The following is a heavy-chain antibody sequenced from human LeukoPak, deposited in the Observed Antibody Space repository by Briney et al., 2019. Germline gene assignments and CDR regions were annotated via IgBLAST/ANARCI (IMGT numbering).Heavy chain of an antibody. CDR1: GGSFSGYY. CDR3: ARARGKRGYSYGFGYMDV. V-gene: IGHV4-34*01. Sequence: SETLSLTCAVYGGSFSGYYWSWIRQPPGKGLEWIGEINHSGSTNYNPSLKSRVTISVDTSKNQFSLKLSSVTAADTAVYYCARARGKRGYSYGFGYMDVWGKGTTVTVSS. J-gene: IGHJ6*03. D-gene: IGHD5-18*01. CDR2: INHSGST.